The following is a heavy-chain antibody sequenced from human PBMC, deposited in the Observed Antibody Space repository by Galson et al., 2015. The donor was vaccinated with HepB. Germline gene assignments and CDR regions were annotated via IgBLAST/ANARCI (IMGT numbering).Heavy chain of an antibody. V-gene: IGHV1-2*06. D-gene: IGHD3-10*01. CDR3: ARVSDYYGSGRPDY. J-gene: IGHJ4*02. Sequence: SVKVSCKASGYTFTGYYMHWVRQAPGQGLEWMGRINPNSGGTNYAQKFQGRVTMTRDTSISTAYMELSRLRSDDTAVYYCARVSDYYGSGRPDYWGQGTLVTVSP. CDR1: GYTFTGYY. CDR2: INPNSGGT.